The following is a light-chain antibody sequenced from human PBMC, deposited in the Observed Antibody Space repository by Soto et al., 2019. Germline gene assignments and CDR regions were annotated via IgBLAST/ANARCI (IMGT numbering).Light chain of an antibody. V-gene: IGLV1-40*01. CDR1: SSNIGAGYD. J-gene: IGLJ3*02. CDR2: GNS. Sequence: QPVLTQPPSVSGAPGQRVTISCTGSSSNIGAGYDVHWYQQLPGTAPKLLIYGNSNRPSGVPDQFSGSKSGTSASLAITGLQAEDEADYYCQSYDSSLSLFGGGTKLTVL. CDR3: QSYDSSLSL.